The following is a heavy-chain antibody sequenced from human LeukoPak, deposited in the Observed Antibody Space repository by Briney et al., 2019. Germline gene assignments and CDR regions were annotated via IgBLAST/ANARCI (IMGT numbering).Heavy chain of an antibody. CDR2: IISSSYI. D-gene: IGHD3-10*01. V-gene: IGHV3-21*01. CDR1: GFTFSSYR. Sequence: GGSLRLSCAASGFTFSSYRMNWVRQAPGKGLEWISSIISSSYIYYADSVKGRFTISRDNAKNSLYLQMNSLRAEDTAVYYCARDRVRGVITFDYWGQGTLVTVSS. J-gene: IGHJ4*02. CDR3: ARDRVRGVITFDY.